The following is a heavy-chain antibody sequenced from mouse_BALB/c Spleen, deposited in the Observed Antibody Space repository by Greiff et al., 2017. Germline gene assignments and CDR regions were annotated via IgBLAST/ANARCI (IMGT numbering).Heavy chain of an antibody. V-gene: IGHV1-80*01. Sequence: VQLQQSGAELVRPGSSVKISCKASGYAFSSYWMNWVKQRPGQGLEWIGQIYPGDGDTNYNGKFKGKATLTADKSASTAYMQLSSLTSEDSAVYFCAMGLLPYYAMDYWGQGTSVTVSS. D-gene: IGHD2-3*01. J-gene: IGHJ4*01. CDR2: IYPGDGDT. CDR3: AMGLLPYYAMDY. CDR1: GYAFSSYW.